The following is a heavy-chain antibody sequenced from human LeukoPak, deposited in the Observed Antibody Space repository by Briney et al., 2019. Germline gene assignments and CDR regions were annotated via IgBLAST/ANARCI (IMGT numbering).Heavy chain of an antibody. J-gene: IGHJ4*02. CDR3: ASITIFGSLKDY. V-gene: IGHV3-21*01. Sequence: GGSLTLSCAASGFTFSSYSMNWVRQAPGKGLEWVSSISSSSSYIYYADSVKGRFTISRDNAKNSLYLQMNSLRAEDTAVYYCASITIFGSLKDYWGQGTLVTVSS. D-gene: IGHD3-3*01. CDR2: ISSSSSYI. CDR1: GFTFSSYS.